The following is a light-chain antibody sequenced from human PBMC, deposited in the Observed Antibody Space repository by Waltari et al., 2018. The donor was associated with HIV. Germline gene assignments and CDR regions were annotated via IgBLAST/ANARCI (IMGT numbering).Light chain of an antibody. Sequence: SYELTQPSSVSVSPVQTARITCSGDIVAKKYARWLQQKPGQAPVLLIYKDRERPSGISERFSGSSSGTTVTLTISGAQREDEADYYCYSAADAIVVFGGGTKLTVL. V-gene: IGLV3-27*01. CDR1: IVAKKY. J-gene: IGLJ2*01. CDR2: KDR. CDR3: YSAADAIVV.